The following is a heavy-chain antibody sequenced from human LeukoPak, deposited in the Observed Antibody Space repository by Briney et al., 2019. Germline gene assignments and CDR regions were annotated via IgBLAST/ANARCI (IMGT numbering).Heavy chain of an antibody. CDR2: IYYTGSV. Sequence: SETLSLTCTFSGASISAGGYYWTWIRQPPGEGLEWIGYIYYTGSVDYNPSLKSRLTISLDTSKNQFSLKLNSVTAADTAVYYCAREHTYYFGSQTSTLDVWGQGTAVTVSS. V-gene: IGHV4-31*03. CDR3: AREHTYYFGSQTSTLDV. CDR1: GASISAGGYY. D-gene: IGHD3-10*01. J-gene: IGHJ6*02.